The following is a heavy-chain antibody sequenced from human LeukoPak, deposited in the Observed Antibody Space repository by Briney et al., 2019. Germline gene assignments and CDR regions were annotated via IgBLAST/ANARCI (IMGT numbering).Heavy chain of an antibody. CDR1: GGTFISYA. J-gene: IGHJ6*02. CDR3: ARDPITMVRGVPYYYYGMDV. Sequence: GASVKVSCKASGGTFISYAISWVRQAPGQGLEWMGGIIPIFGTANYAQKFQGRVTITADESTSTAYMELSSLRSEDTAVYYCARDPITMVRGVPYYYYGMDVWGQGTTVTVSS. CDR2: IIPIFGTA. D-gene: IGHD3-10*01. V-gene: IGHV1-69*13.